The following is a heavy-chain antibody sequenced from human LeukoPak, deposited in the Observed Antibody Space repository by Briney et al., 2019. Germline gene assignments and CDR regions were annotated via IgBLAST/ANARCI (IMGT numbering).Heavy chain of an antibody. D-gene: IGHD3-22*01. V-gene: IGHV3-30*03. CDR3: ARAGDRSAYWFDP. Sequence: GRSLRLSCAASGFTFSFYDMHWVRQAPGKGLEWVAVISYDGGNKYYGDSVKGRFTISRDNAKNSLYLQMNSLRVEDTAVYYCARAGDRSAYWFDPWGQGTLVTVSS. CDR2: ISYDGGNK. J-gene: IGHJ5*02. CDR1: GFTFSFYD.